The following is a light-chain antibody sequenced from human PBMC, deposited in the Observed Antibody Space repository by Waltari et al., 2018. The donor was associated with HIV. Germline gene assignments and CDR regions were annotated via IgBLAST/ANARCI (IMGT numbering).Light chain of an antibody. CDR1: QSLLYSTNNKNF. CDR2: WES. Sequence: DIVMTQSPASLAVSLGERATINCKSSQSLLYSTNNKNFLDWYQQKPRRPPKLLIYWESIRAAWVPDRFSASGSGTDFTLTINSPQAEDVAVYYCQQYYNTRWTFGQGTKVEIK. V-gene: IGKV4-1*01. CDR3: QQYYNTRWT. J-gene: IGKJ1*01.